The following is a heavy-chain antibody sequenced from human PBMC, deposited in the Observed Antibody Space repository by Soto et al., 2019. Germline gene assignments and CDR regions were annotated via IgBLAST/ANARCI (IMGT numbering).Heavy chain of an antibody. J-gene: IGHJ3*02. V-gene: IGHV3-23*01. D-gene: IGHD3-22*01. CDR3: AKDTTMIVVAQGAFDI. Sequence: PGGSLRLSCAASGFTFSSYAMSWVRQAPGKGLEWVSAISGSGGSTYYADSVKGRFTISRDNSKNTLYLQMNSLRAEDTAVYYCAKDTTMIVVAQGAFDIWGQGTMVTVSS. CDR2: ISGSGGST. CDR1: GFTFSSYA.